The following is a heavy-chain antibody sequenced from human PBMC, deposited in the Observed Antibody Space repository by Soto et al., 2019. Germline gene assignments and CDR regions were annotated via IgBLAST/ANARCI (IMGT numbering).Heavy chain of an antibody. Sequence: GGSLRLSCAASGFTFSSYGMHWVRQAPGKGLEWVAVIWYDGSNKYYADSVKGRFTISRDNSKNTLYLQMNSLRAEDTAVYYCARGADYYYYYGMDVWGQGTTVTVSS. CDR2: IWYDGSNK. CDR1: GFTFSSYG. V-gene: IGHV3-33*01. J-gene: IGHJ6*02. CDR3: ARGADYYYYYGMDV.